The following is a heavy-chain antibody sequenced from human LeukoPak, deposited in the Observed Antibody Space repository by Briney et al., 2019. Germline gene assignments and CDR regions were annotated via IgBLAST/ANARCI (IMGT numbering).Heavy chain of an antibody. D-gene: IGHD3-22*01. CDR1: GFSFSSYN. CDR3: AKTYYYDSSGHLGFDY. V-gene: IGHV3-23*01. CDR2: ISGSGGST. Sequence: GGSLRLSCAASGFSFSSYNMNWVRQAPGKGLEWVSAISGSGGSTYYADSVKGRFTISRDNSKNTLYLQMNSLRAEDTAVYYCAKTYYYDSSGHLGFDYWGQGTLVTVSS. J-gene: IGHJ4*02.